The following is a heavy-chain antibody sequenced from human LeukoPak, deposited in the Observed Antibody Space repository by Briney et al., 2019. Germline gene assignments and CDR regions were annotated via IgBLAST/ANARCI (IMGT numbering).Heavy chain of an antibody. CDR3: ARDTRDGGSDY. D-gene: IGHD1-26*01. Sequence: ASVKVSCKASGYTFTGYYMHWVRQAPGKGLEWMGRINPNSGGTNYAQKFQGRVTMTRDTSISTDYMELSRLRAEDTAVYYCARDTRDGGSDYWGQGTLVTVSS. V-gene: IGHV1-2*06. J-gene: IGHJ4*02. CDR2: INPNSGGT. CDR1: GYTFTGYY.